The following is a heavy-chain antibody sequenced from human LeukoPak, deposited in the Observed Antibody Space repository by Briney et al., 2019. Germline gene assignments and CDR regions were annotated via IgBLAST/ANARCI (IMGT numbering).Heavy chain of an antibody. CDR1: GYTSTSYD. CDR3: ARVSRRSYYDSSGLEYGPDY. CDR2: MNPNSGNT. V-gene: IGHV1-8*01. J-gene: IGHJ4*02. Sequence: RASVKVSCKASGYTSTSYDINWVRQATGQGLEWMGWMNPNSGNTGYAQKFQGRVTMTRKTSISTAYMELSSLRSEDTAVYYCARVSRRSYYDSSGLEYGPDYWGQGTQVTVSS. D-gene: IGHD3-22*01.